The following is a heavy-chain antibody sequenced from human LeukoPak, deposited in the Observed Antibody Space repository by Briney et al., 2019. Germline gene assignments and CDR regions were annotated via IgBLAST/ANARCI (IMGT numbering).Heavy chain of an antibody. CDR3: ARALTHHFDY. D-gene: IGHD3-9*01. Sequence: SVKVSCKASGGTFSSYTISWVRQAPGQGLEWMGRIIPIFGIANYAQKFQGRVTITADKSTSTAYMELSSLRSEDTAVYYCARALTHHFDYWGQGTLVTVSS. J-gene: IGHJ4*02. CDR1: GGTFSSYT. CDR2: IIPIFGIA. V-gene: IGHV1-69*02.